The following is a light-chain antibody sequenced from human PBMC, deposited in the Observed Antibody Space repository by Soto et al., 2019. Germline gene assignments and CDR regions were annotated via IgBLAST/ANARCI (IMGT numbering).Light chain of an antibody. Sequence: EVVLTHSPDTLSFSPGDTATLSFRASQSVDRYVAWYQQKVGQAPRLLIYDAYSRATGVGARFTGSGSATDFSLTITSLEPEDFAVYYCQQRGKWPSTFGPGTKVDIK. V-gene: IGKV3-11*01. CDR3: QQRGKWPST. CDR1: QSVDRY. CDR2: DAY. J-gene: IGKJ2*02.